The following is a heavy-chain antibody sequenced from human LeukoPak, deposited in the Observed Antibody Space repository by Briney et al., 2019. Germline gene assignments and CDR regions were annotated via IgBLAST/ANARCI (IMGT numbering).Heavy chain of an antibody. CDR1: GFTFSSYW. V-gene: IGHV3-7*01. CDR3: ARDIEAAGLFLDY. D-gene: IGHD6-13*01. Sequence: AGGSLRLSCAASGFTFSSYWMSWVRQAPGKGLEWVPNITYFGIAHYYVASVTSRFPISRHNANNSLYLQMNRLRAEDTAVYYCARDIEAAGLFLDYWGQGTLVTVSS. J-gene: IGHJ4*02. CDR2: ITYFGIAH.